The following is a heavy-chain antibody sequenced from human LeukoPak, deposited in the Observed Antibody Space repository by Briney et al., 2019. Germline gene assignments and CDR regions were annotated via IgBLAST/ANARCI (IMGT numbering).Heavy chain of an antibody. CDR1: GGSFSGYY. D-gene: IGHD3-10*01. V-gene: IGHV4-34*01. CDR3: ARETGSGGWFDP. CDR2: INHSGST. J-gene: IGHJ5*02. Sequence: SETLSLTCAVYGGSFSGYYWSWIRQPPGKGLEWIGEINHSGSTNYNPSLKSRVTISVDTSKNQFSLKLSSVTAANTAVYYCARETGSGGWFDPWGQGTLVTVSS.